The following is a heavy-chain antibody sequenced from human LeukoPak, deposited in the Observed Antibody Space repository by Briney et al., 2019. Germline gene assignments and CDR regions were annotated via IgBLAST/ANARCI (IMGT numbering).Heavy chain of an antibody. J-gene: IGHJ4*02. CDR2: MNPNSGNT. D-gene: IGHD5-18*01. CDR3: ARSGYSYGYSFDY. Sequence: ASVKASCKASGYTFTSYDINWVRQATGQGLEWMGWMNPNSGNTGYAQKFQGRVTITRNTSISTAYMELSSLRSEDTAVYYCARSGYSYGYSFDYWGQGTLVTVSS. V-gene: IGHV1-8*03. CDR1: GYTFTSYD.